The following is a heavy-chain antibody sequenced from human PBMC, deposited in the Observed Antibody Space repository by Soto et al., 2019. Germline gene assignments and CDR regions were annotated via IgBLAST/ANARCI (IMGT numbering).Heavy chain of an antibody. CDR1: GGSFSGYY. J-gene: IGHJ6*02. D-gene: IGHD6-6*01. V-gene: IGHV4-34*01. CDR2: VNDSGIT. Sequence: QVQLQQWGAEVLKPSETLSLTCVVNGGSFSGYYWSWVRQSPGKGLEWVGEVNDSGITDSNPSLVSRVTISVNMSKNHFALNLKSVTAADSAVYHCARGRSSVPDRRGIGYYGLDVWGQGTTVTVSS. CDR3: ARGRSSVPDRRGIGYYGLDV.